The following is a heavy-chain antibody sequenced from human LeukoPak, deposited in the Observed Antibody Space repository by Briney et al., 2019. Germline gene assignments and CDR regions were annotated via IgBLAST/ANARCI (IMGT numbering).Heavy chain of an antibody. Sequence: GGSLRLSCAASGFTFSSYAMSWVRQAPGKGLEWVSAISGSGGSTYYADSVKGRFTISRDNSKNALYLQMNSLRAEDTAVYYCAKDLGAYSSSWWGQGTLVTVSS. CDR2: ISGSGGST. CDR3: AKDLGAYSSSW. D-gene: IGHD6-13*01. J-gene: IGHJ4*02. V-gene: IGHV3-23*01. CDR1: GFTFSSYA.